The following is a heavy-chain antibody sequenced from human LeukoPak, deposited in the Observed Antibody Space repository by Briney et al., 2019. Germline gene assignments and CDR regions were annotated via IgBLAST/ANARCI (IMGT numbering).Heavy chain of an antibody. CDR2: IDPSDSYT. J-gene: IGHJ4*02. V-gene: IGHV5-10-1*01. D-gene: IGHD2-15*01. Sequence: GESLKISCKGSGYSFTSYWISWVRQMPGKGLEWMGRIDPSDSYTNYSPSFQGHVTISADKSISTAYLRWSSLKASDTAMYYCARAFAYCSGGSCYPDYWGQGTLVTVSS. CDR1: GYSFTSYW. CDR3: ARAFAYCSGGSCYPDY.